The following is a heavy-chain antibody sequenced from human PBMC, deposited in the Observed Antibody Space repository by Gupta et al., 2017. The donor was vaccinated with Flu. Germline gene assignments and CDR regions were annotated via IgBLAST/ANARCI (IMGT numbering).Heavy chain of an antibody. CDR2: ISRGGGTT. CDR1: GFIFSDYE. J-gene: IGHJ4*02. CDR3: ARDDPGQFVWGY. V-gene: IGHV3-48*03. Sequence: EIQLVESGGGLVQPGGSLRLSCEGSGFIFSDYEMNWLRQAPGKGLEWVSYISRGGGTTYYADSVKGRFIISRDNAKNSLYLQMNSLRAEDTAVYYCARDDPGQFVWGYWGQGTLVTVSS. D-gene: IGHD6-6*01.